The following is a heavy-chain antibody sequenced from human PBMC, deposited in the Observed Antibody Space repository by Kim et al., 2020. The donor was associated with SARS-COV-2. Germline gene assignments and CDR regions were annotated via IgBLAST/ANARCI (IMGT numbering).Heavy chain of an antibody. V-gene: IGHV4-39*01. Sequence: KSRVTISVDTSKNQFSRKLSSVTAADTAVYYCARRNKYYYGSGTPAVDTWGQGTLVTVSS. D-gene: IGHD3-10*01. CDR3: ARRNKYYYGSGTPAVDT. J-gene: IGHJ5*02.